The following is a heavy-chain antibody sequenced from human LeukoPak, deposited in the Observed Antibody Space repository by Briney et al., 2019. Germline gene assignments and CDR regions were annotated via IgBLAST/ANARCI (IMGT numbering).Heavy chain of an antibody. J-gene: IGHJ4*02. CDR3: ASYCSSRCSPSGFDF. CDR1: GFAFSTYA. CDR2: ISSGGGYT. Sequence: GGSLRLSCAASGFAFSTYAMSWVRQAPGKGLEWVSAISSGGGYTYHAASVKGRFTISRDDSKNTLYLQMSSLRAEDTTVYYCASYCSSRCSPSGFDFWGRGTLVTVSS. D-gene: IGHD2-2*01. V-gene: IGHV3-23*01.